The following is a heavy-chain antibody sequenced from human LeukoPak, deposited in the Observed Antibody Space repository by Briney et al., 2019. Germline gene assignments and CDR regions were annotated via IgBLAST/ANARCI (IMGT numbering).Heavy chain of an antibody. CDR2: IGTAGDT. D-gene: IGHD2-2*02. V-gene: IGHV3-13*01. Sequence: GGSLRLSCAASGFTFSSYDMHWVRQATGKGLEWVSAIGTAGDTYYPGSVKGRFTISRENAKNSLYLQMISLRAGDTAVYYCARGSRSDIVVVPAAIGEFDYWGQGTLVTVSS. CDR1: GFTFSSYD. CDR3: ARGSRSDIVVVPAAIGEFDY. J-gene: IGHJ4*02.